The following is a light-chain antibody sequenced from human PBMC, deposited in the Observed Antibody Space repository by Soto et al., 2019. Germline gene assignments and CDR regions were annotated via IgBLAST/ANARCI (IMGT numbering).Light chain of an antibody. CDR1: NIGSKN. Sequence: SYELTQPLSVSVALRQTARITCGGNNIGSKNVHWYQQKPGQAPVLVIYRDSNRPSGIPERFSGSNSGNTATLTISRAQAGDEADYYCQVWDSSTAVFGGGTKLTVL. CDR2: RDS. CDR3: QVWDSSTAV. V-gene: IGLV3-9*01. J-gene: IGLJ2*01.